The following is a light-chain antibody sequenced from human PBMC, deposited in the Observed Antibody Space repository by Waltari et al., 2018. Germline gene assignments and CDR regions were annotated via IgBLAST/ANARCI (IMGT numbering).Light chain of an antibody. Sequence: SYELAQPPSVSVSPGQTASITCSGYTLRKRYVCWYQQKPGQSPVLVMFQDINRPSGIPERIFGSKSGNTATLTISGTQATDEADYYCQSWDGSTASVVFGGGTKLTVL. CDR3: QSWDGSTASVV. CDR1: TLRKRY. V-gene: IGLV3-1*01. CDR2: QDI. J-gene: IGLJ2*01.